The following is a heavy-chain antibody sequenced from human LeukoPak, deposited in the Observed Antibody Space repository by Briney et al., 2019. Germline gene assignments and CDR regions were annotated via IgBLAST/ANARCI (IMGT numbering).Heavy chain of an antibody. CDR2: VIPIFGTA. J-gene: IGHJ6*03. D-gene: IGHD3-3*01. CDR1: GGTFSSYA. Sequence: SVKVSCKASGGTFSSYAISWVRQAPGQGLEWMGGVIPIFGTANYAQKFQGRVTITTDESTSTAYMELSSLRSEDTAVYYCAVNYDFWSGYTYYYYMDVRGKGTTVTVSS. CDR3: AVNYDFWSGYTYYYYMDV. V-gene: IGHV1-69*05.